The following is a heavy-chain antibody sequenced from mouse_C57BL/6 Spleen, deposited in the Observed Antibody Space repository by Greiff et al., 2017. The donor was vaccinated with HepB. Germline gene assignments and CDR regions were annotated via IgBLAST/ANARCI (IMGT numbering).Heavy chain of an antibody. CDR1: GYTFTDYN. V-gene: IGHV1-18*01. D-gene: IGHD2-5*01. Sequence: EVQLQQSGPELVKPGASVKIPCKASGYTFTDYNMDWVKQSHGKSLEWIGDINPNNGGTIYNQKFKGKATLTVDKSSSTAYMELRSLTSEDTAVYYCARLYSNLCFDYWGQGTTLTVSS. J-gene: IGHJ2*01. CDR3: ARLYSNLCFDY. CDR2: INPNNGGT.